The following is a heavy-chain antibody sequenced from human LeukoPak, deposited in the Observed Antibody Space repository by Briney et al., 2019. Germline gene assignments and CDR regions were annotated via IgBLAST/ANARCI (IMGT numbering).Heavy chain of an antibody. CDR2: ISYDGSNK. CDR1: GFTFSSYA. Sequence: PGRSLRLSCAASGFTFSSYAMHWVRQAPGKGLEWVAVISYDGSNKYYADSVKGRFTISRDNSKNTLYLQMNSLRAEDTAVYYCASSRYCSGGSCTDIWGQGTMVTVPS. J-gene: IGHJ3*02. V-gene: IGHV3-30-3*01. CDR3: ASSRYCSGGSCTDI. D-gene: IGHD2-15*01.